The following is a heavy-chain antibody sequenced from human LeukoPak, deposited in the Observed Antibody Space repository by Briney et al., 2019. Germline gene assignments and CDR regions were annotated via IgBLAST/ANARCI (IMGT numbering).Heavy chain of an antibody. V-gene: IGHV4-59*12. CDR3: ARVAKYSSGIFDY. CDR2: IYYSGST. CDR1: GGSISSYY. Sequence: KPSETLSLTCTVSGGSISSYYWSWIRQPPGKGLEWIGYIYYSGSTNYNPSLKSRVTISVDTSKNQFSLKLSSVTAADTAVYYCARVAKYSSGIFDYWGHGTLVTVSS. J-gene: IGHJ4*01. D-gene: IGHD6-25*01.